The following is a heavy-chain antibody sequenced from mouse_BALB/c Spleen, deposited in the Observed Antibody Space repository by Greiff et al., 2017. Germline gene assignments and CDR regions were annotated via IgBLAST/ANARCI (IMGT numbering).Heavy chain of an antibody. J-gene: IGHJ3*01. Sequence: QVQLQQPGAELVRPGASVKLSCKASGYTFTSYWINWVKQRPGQGLEWIGNIYPSDSYTNYNQKFKDKATLTVDKSSSTAYMQLSSPTSEDSAVYYCTVDSWAPRGFAYWGQGTLVTVSA. CDR2: IYPSDSYT. D-gene: IGHD3-2*01. CDR1: GYTFTSYW. V-gene: IGHV1-69*02. CDR3: TVDSWAPRGFAY.